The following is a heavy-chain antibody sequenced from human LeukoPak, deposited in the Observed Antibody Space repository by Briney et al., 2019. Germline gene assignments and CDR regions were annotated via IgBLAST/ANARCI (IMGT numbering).Heavy chain of an antibody. D-gene: IGHD2-15*01. V-gene: IGHV3-13*01. Sequence: GGSLRLSCAASGFTFSSYDMHWVRQATGKGLEWVSYIGTVGDTSYPDSVKGRFTISRDNAENSLYLQMNSLRAEDTAVYFCARASQAFVDVGRYFDLWGRGTLVTVSS. CDR1: GFTFSSYD. CDR2: IGTVGDT. CDR3: ARASQAFVDVGRYFDL. J-gene: IGHJ4*02.